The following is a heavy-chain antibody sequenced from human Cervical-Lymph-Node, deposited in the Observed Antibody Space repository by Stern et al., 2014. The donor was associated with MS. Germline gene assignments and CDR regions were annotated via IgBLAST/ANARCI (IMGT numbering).Heavy chain of an antibody. J-gene: IGHJ3*02. CDR1: GFSLSNARMG. D-gene: IGHD3-22*01. CDR2: IFSNDEK. Sequence: QVTLRESGPVLVKPTETLTLTCTVSGFSLSNARMGVSWIRQPPGKALEWLAHIFSNDEKSYSTSLKSRLTISKDTSKSQVVLTMTNMDPVDTATYYCARSYYYDSSGYPDAFDIWGQGTMVTVSS. CDR3: ARSYYYDSSGYPDAFDI. V-gene: IGHV2-26*01.